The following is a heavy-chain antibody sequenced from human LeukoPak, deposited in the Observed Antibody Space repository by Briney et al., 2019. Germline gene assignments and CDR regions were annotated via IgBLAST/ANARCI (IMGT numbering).Heavy chain of an antibody. Sequence: ASVKVPCKASGYTFTGYYMHWVRQAPGQGLEWMGWINPNSGGTNYAQKFQGWVTMTRDTSISTAYMELSRLRSDDTAVYYCARKLGYCSGGSCYLCDYWGQGTLVTVSS. CDR3: ARKLGYCSGGSCYLCDY. J-gene: IGHJ4*02. D-gene: IGHD2-15*01. CDR1: GYTFTGYY. V-gene: IGHV1-2*04. CDR2: INPNSGGT.